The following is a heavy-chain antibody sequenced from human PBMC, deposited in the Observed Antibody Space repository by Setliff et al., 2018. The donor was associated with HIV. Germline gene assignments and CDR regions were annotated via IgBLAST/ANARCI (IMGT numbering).Heavy chain of an antibody. CDR1: GYTFTGSF. CDR2: INCNSGGA. J-gene: IGHJ4*02. Sequence: VKVSCKSSGYTFTGSFMHWVRQAPGQGLEWMGWINCNSGGAYYAQNFQGRVTMTRDTSINTAYMELSRLRSGDTAVYYCARDDRGDPFDYWGQGTLVTVSS. CDR3: ARDDRGDPFDY. V-gene: IGHV1-2*02. D-gene: IGHD4-17*01.